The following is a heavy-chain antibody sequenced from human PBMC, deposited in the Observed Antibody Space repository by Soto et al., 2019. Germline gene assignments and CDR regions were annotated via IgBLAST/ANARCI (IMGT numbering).Heavy chain of an antibody. D-gene: IGHD3-16*01. CDR2: IIPILGIA. Sequence: QVQLVQSGAEVKKPGSSVKVSCKASGGTFSSYTISWVRQAPGQGLEWMGSIIPILGIANYAQKFQARVTITADKSTNTRYMVLGSLSDGDTAAYYCGRGNGQRCDDWGHYYYDGIGVWCQGTTVIVS. CDR1: GGTFSSYT. CDR3: GRGNGQRCDDWGHYYYDGIGV. J-gene: IGHJ6*02. V-gene: IGHV1-69*02.